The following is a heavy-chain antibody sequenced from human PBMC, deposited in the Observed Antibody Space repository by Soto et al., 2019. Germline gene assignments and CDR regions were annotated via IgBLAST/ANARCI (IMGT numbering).Heavy chain of an antibody. V-gene: IGHV4-59*01. CDR1: GGSISSYY. CDR3: ARGDQPYSSSSGQGY. J-gene: IGHJ4*02. CDR2: IYYSGST. Sequence: PSETLSLTCTVSGGSISSYYWSWIRQPPGKGLEWIGYIYYSGSTNYNPSLKSRVTISVDTSKNQFSLKLSSVTAADTAVYYCARGDQPYSSSSGQGYWGQGTLVTVSS. D-gene: IGHD6-6*01.